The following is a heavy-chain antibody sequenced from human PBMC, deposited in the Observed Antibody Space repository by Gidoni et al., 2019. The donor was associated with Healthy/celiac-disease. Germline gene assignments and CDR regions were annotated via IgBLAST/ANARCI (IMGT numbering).Heavy chain of an antibody. D-gene: IGHD2-2*01. Sequence: EVQLVASGGGLVQPGGSLSLSCAASGFTFSSYSMNWVRQAPGKGLEWVSYISRSSSTISYADSVKGRFTISRDNAKNSLYLQMNSLRDEDTAVYYCAREDIVVVPAAMGYDFWSGYFDPWGQGTLVTVSS. CDR2: ISRSSSTI. J-gene: IGHJ5*02. V-gene: IGHV3-48*02. CDR1: GFTFSSYS. CDR3: AREDIVVVPAAMGYDFWSGYFDP.